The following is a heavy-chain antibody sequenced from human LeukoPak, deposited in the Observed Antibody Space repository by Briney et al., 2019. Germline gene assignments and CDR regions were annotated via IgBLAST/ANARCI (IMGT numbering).Heavy chain of an antibody. CDR2: IIPIFGTA. J-gene: IGHJ4*02. D-gene: IGHD6-13*01. Sequence: ASVKVSCKASGGTFSSYAISWVRQAPGQGLEWMGGIIPIFGTANYAQKFQGRVTITADESTSTAYMELSSLRSEDTAVYYCARDLGIAAAGTLDYWGQGTLVTVSS. CDR1: GGTFSSYA. V-gene: IGHV1-69*01. CDR3: ARDLGIAAAGTLDY.